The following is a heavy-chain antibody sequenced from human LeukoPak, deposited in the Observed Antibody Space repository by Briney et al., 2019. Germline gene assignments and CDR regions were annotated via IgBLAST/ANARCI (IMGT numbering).Heavy chain of an antibody. CDR3: AGGVARDYYYYMDV. J-gene: IGHJ6*03. V-gene: IGHV4-59*01. Sequence: PSETLSLTCTVSGGSISSYYWSWIRQPPGKGLEWIGYIYYSGSTNYNPSLKSRVTISVDTSKNQFSLKLSSVTAADTAVYYCAGGVARDYYYYMDVWGKGTTVTVSS. CDR1: GGSISSYY. CDR2: IYYSGST. D-gene: IGHD5-12*01.